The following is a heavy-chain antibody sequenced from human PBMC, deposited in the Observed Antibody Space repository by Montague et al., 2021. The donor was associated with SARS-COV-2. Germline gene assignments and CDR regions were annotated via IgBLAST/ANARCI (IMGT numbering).Heavy chain of an antibody. Sequence: SETLSLTCAVYGGSFSDYYWTWIRQSPGKGLEWIGEINHSGSSNYNPSLKNRVTISVDKSKNQISLKLTSVTAADTATYYCARGQVTIFAVLIILPAAGAFDVWGQGTTVTVSS. J-gene: IGHJ3*01. D-gene: IGHD3-3*01. CDR2: INHSGSS. CDR1: GGSFSDYY. V-gene: IGHV4-34*01. CDR3: ARGQVTIFAVLIILPAAGAFDV.